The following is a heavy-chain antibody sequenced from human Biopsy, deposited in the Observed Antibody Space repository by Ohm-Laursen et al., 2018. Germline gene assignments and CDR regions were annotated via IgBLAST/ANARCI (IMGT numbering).Heavy chain of an antibody. CDR1: GGSISNNNYY. CDR3: ARDYDTSGYYYVS. D-gene: IGHD3-22*01. Sequence: GTLSLTCPVSGGSISNNNYYWGWIRQPPGKGLEWIGSIFYRGRTHYKPSLKSRVNISVDTSKNQFSLKLNSVTAADTAVYYCARDYDTSGYYYVSWGQGTLVTVSS. J-gene: IGHJ4*02. V-gene: IGHV4-39*01. CDR2: IFYRGRT.